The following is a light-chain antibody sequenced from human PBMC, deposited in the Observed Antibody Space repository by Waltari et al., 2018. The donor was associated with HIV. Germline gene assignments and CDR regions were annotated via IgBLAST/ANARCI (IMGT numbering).Light chain of an antibody. V-gene: IGLV1-51*01. Sequence: QSVLTQPPSVSAAPGQKVTISCSGGSSNVGASYVSWYQQLPGAAPKLLIFDDAHRPSGIPHRFSGSKSGTSATLGITGLQTGDEADYYCATWDNRLTTVLFGGGTKLTVL. CDR1: SSNVGASY. CDR2: DDA. CDR3: ATWDNRLTTVL. J-gene: IGLJ2*01.